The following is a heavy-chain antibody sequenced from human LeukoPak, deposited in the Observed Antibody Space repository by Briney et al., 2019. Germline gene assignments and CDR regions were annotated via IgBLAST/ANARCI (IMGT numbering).Heavy chain of an antibody. J-gene: IGHJ6*03. CDR1: GGTFSSYA. CDR3: ARGSWGPYCSSTSCYGWDYYYYYMDV. V-gene: IGHV1-69*01. CDR2: VIPIFGTA. D-gene: IGHD2-2*01. Sequence: SVKVSCEASGGTFSSYAISWVRQAPGQGLEWMGGVIPIFGTANYAQKFQGRVTITADESTSTAYMELSSLRSEDTAVYYCARGSWGPYCSSTSCYGWDYYYYYMDVWGKGTTVTVSS.